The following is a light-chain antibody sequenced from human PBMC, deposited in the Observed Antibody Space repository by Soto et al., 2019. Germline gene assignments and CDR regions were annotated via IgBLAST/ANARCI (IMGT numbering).Light chain of an antibody. Sequence: DIVMTQSPDSLAVSLGERATINCKSSQSVLYTSDNRNYLAWHQQKPGQPPKLLIYWASTRESGVPDRISGSGSGTDFTLTISSLQAEDVAVYYCQQYYSNPITFGQGTRLEIK. CDR3: QQYYSNPIT. CDR2: WAS. V-gene: IGKV4-1*01. CDR1: QSVLYTSDNRNY. J-gene: IGKJ5*01.